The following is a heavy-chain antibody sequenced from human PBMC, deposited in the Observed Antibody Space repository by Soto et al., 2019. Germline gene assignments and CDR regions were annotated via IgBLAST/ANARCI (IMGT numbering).Heavy chain of an antibody. CDR2: IYYSGST. CDR3: ARHLNGDSDYYYYYYMDV. Sequence: SGTLSLTCTVSGGSISSSSYYWGWIRQPPGKGLEWIGSIYYSGSTYYNPSLKSRVTISVDTSKNQFSLKLSSVTAADTAVYYCARHLNGDSDYYYYYYMDVWGKGTTVTVSS. J-gene: IGHJ6*03. D-gene: IGHD4-17*01. CDR1: GGSISSSSYY. V-gene: IGHV4-39*01.